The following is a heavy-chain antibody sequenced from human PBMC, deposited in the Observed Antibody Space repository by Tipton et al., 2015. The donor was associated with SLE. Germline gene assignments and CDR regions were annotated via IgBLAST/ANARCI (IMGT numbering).Heavy chain of an antibody. CDR2: IYYSGST. D-gene: IGHD2-2*01. CDR1: GGSISSYY. Sequence: TLSLTCTVSGGSISSYYWSWIRQPPGKGLEWIGYIYYSGSTNYNPSLKSRVTISVDTSKNQFSLKLSSVTAADTAVYYCARDQGRHQLAIGWFDPWGQGTLVTVSS. J-gene: IGHJ5*02. CDR3: ARDQGRHQLAIGWFDP. V-gene: IGHV4-59*01.